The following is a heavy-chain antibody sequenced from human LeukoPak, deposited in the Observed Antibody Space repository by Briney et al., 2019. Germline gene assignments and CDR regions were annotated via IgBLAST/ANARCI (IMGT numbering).Heavy chain of an antibody. CDR3: ARAGRGLQYFDWLTYDY. CDR1: GFTFSSYW. V-gene: IGHV3-74*01. D-gene: IGHD3-9*01. CDR2: INSDGSST. J-gene: IGHJ4*02. Sequence: GGSLRLSCAASGFTFSSYWMHWVRQAPGKGLVWVSHINSDGSSTTYADSVKGRFTISRDNAKNTLYLQMNSLRAEDTAVYYCARAGRGLQYFDWLTYDYWGQGTLVTVSS.